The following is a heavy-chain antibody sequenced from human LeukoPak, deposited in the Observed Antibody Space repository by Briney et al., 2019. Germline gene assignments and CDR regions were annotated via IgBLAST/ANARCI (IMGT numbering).Heavy chain of an antibody. J-gene: IGHJ4*02. CDR1: GGSICSNH. CDR2: IDTSGST. D-gene: IGHD2-15*01. CDR3: ARHGWRQLLLDS. V-gene: IGHV4-4*09. Sequence: SETLSLTCTVSGGSICSNHWSCIRQPPGKGLEWIGYIDTSGSTNYNPALKSRVTISVDTSKNQFSLKLSSVTAADTAVYYCARHGWRQLLLDSWGQGTLVTVSS.